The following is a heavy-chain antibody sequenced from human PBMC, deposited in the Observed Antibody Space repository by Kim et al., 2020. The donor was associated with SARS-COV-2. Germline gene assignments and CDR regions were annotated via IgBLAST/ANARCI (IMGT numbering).Heavy chain of an antibody. J-gene: IGHJ6*02. CDR3: ASLPGDLNYYGMDV. V-gene: IGHV4-59*13. Sequence: SETLSLTCTVSGGSISSYYWSWIRQPPGKGLEWIGYIYYSGSTNYNPSLKSRVTISVDTSKNQFSLKLSSVTAADTAVYYCASLPGDLNYYGMDVWGQGTTVTVSS. D-gene: IGHD4-17*01. CDR2: IYYSGST. CDR1: GGSISSYY.